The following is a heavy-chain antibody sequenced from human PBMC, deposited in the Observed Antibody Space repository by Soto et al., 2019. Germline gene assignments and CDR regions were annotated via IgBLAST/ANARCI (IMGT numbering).Heavy chain of an antibody. CDR3: ARDRGSSSWYGDPDY. J-gene: IGHJ4*02. CDR2: ISAYNGNT. D-gene: IGHD6-13*01. V-gene: IGHV1-18*01. CDR1: GYTFTSYG. Sequence: QVQLVQSGAEVKKPGASVKVSCKASGYTFTSYGISWVRQAPGQGLEWMGWISAYNGNTNYAQKLQGRVTMTTDTSTRTAYMELRTLRSDDTAVDYCARDRGSSSWYGDPDYWGQGTLVTVSS.